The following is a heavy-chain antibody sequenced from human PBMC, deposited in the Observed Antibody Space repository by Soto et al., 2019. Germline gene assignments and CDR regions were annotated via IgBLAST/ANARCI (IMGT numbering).Heavy chain of an antibody. J-gene: IGHJ5*02. D-gene: IGHD3-3*01. Sequence: PSETLSLTCTVSGGSVSSGSYYWSWIRQPPGKGLEWIGYIYYSGSTNYNPSLKSRVTISGETSKNQFSLKLSSVTAADTAVYYCARATYYDFWSGYSNWFDPWGQGTLVTVSS. CDR3: ARATYYDFWSGYSNWFDP. CDR2: IYYSGST. CDR1: GGSVSSGSYY. V-gene: IGHV4-61*01.